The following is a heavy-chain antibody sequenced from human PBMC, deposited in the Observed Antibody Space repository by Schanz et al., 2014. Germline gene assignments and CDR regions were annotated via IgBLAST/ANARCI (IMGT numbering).Heavy chain of an antibody. CDR2: VWSDGNTK. J-gene: IGHJ4*02. D-gene: IGHD4-17*01. CDR3: ARPFLGYYGDLAY. CDR1: GFTFSRFG. Sequence: QVQLVESGGGVVRPGRSLRLSCATSGFTFSRFGMHWVRQAPGKGPEWVALVWSDGNTKYYVDSVKGRFTISRDNSKNTLYLQMNSLSAEDTAVYFCARPFLGYYGDLAYWGQGTLLTVSS. V-gene: IGHV3-33*01.